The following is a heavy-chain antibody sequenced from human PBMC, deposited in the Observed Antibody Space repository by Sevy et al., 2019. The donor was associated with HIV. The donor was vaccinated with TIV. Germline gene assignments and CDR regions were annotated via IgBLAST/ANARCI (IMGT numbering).Heavy chain of an antibody. Sequence: ASVKVSCKASGGTFTTSGIIWVRQVPGQGLEWMGGIIPILGTTNYAQRFQYRVTITADESTKTAYMELSSLRSEDTAVYYCARGGGNGWYYFDYWGQATSVTVSS. CDR2: IIPILGTT. CDR1: GGTFTTSG. D-gene: IGHD6-19*01. V-gene: IGHV1-69*13. CDR3: ARGGGNGWYYFDY. J-gene: IGHJ4*02.